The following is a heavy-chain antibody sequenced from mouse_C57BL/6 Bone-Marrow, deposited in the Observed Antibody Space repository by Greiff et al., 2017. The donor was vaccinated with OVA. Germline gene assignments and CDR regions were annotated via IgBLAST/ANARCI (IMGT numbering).Heavy chain of an antibody. CDR2: IYPGNSDT. CDR1: GYTFTSYW. CDR3: TISYYYVSRVFAY. Sequence: VQLKESGTVLARPGASVKMSCKTSGYTFTSYWRHWVKQRPGQGLEWIGAIYPGNSDTSYNQKFKGKAKLTAVTSDSTSYMDLSSLTTEDSAVYYCTISYYYVSRVFAYWRPGTLVTVSA. J-gene: IGHJ3*01. V-gene: IGHV1-5*01. D-gene: IGHD1-1*01.